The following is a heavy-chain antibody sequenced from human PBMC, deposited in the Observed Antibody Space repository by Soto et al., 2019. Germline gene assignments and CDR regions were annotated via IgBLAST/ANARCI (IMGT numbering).Heavy chain of an antibody. Sequence: SETLSLTCAVYGGSFSGYYWSWIRQPPGKGLEWIGEINHSGSTNYNPSLKSRVTISVDTSKNQFSLKLSSVTAADTAVYYCASGLDSGYESLDPWGQGTLVTVSS. CDR1: GGSFSGYY. J-gene: IGHJ5*02. CDR2: INHSGST. D-gene: IGHD5-12*01. CDR3: ASGLDSGYESLDP. V-gene: IGHV4-34*01.